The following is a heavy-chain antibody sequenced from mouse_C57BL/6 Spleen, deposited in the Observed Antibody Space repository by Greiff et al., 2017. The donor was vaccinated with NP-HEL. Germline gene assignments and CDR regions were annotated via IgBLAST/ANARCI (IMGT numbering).Heavy chain of an antibody. CDR2: IYPSDSET. Sequence: QVQLQPGAELVRPGSSVKLSCKASGYTFTSYWMDWVKQRPGHGLEWIGNIYPSDSETHYNQKFKDKATLTVDKSSSTAYTQLSSLTSEDSAVYYCARSGTDWYFDVWGTGTTVTVSS. J-gene: IGHJ1*03. V-gene: IGHV1-61*01. CDR3: ARSGTDWYFDV. CDR1: GYTFTSYW. D-gene: IGHD4-1*01.